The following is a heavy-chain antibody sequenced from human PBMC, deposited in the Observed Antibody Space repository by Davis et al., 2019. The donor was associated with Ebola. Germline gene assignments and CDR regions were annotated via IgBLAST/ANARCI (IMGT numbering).Heavy chain of an antibody. CDR3: VRDFVGANDF. Sequence: GESLKISCAASGFTFYRYEMNWVRQAPGRGLEYVSSISHDATSTYYTGSVKGRFTISRDNSKNTLYLQVSGLITEDTALYYCVRDFVGANDFWGQGTLVTVSS. V-gene: IGHV3-64D*08. CDR2: ISHDATST. D-gene: IGHD1-26*01. CDR1: GFTFYRYE. J-gene: IGHJ4*02.